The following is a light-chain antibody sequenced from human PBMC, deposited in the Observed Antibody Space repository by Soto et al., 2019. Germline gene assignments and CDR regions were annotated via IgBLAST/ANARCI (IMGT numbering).Light chain of an antibody. CDR1: QSVNNNY. CDR3: QQYGSSPYT. Sequence: EIVLTQSPGTLSLSPGERATLSCRASQSVNNNYLGWYQQKPGQAPRLLIFGASNRATGIPDRFSGSGSGTDFTLTISRLGPEDFAVYYCQQYGSSPYTFGQGTKVDIK. J-gene: IGKJ2*01. CDR2: GAS. V-gene: IGKV3-20*01.